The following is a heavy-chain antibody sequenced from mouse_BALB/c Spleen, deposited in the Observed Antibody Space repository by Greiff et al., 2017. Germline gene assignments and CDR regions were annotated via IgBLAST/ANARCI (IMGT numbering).Heavy chain of an antibody. V-gene: IGHV5-2*03. CDR1: EYEFPSHD. CDR3: ARVTTVVDY. J-gene: IGHJ2*01. D-gene: IGHD1-1*01. CDR2: INSNGGST. Sequence: EVNVVESGGGLVQPGESLKLSCESNEYEFPSHDMSWVRKTPEKRLELVATINSNGGSTYYPDSVKGRFTISRDNAKNTLYLQMSSLKSEDTAMYYCARVTTVVDYWGQGTTLTVSS.